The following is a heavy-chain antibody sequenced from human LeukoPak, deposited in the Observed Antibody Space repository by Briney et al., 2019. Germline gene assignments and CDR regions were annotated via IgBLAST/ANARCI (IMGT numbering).Heavy chain of an antibody. Sequence: KSGGSLRLSCAAPGFTFSSYSMNWVRQAPGKGLEWVSSISSSSSYIYYADSVKGRFTISRDNAKNSLYLQMNSLRAEDTAVYYCARVDWYSSSWYQDAFDIWGQGTMVTVSS. CDR1: GFTFSSYS. CDR3: ARVDWYSSSWYQDAFDI. J-gene: IGHJ3*02. V-gene: IGHV3-21*01. D-gene: IGHD6-13*01. CDR2: ISSSSSYI.